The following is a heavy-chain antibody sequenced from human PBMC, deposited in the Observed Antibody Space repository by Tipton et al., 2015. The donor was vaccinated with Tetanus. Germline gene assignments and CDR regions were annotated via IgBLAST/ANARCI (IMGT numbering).Heavy chain of an antibody. CDR1: DESISSSSYY. Sequence: TLSLTCTVSDESISSSSYYWGWIRHHPGRGLEWIASISNSGTSYNNPSFRSRVTISVDTSKNQFSLRLSSVTAADTAVYFCARHPPPYYYGSGSYLDYWGQGTPVTVSS. CDR2: ISNSGTS. J-gene: IGHJ4*02. V-gene: IGHV4-39*01. CDR3: ARHPPPYYYGSGSYLDY. D-gene: IGHD3-10*01.